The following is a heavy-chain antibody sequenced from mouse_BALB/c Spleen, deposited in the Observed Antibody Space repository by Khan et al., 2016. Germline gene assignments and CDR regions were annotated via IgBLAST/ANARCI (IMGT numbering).Heavy chain of an antibody. D-gene: IGHD2-1*01. J-gene: IGHJ2*01. V-gene: IGHV1-4*01. CDR2: INPSSNYT. CDR1: GYTFTYYT. Sequence: QVQLQQSGAELARPGASVKMSCKASGYTFTYYTMHWVKQRPGQGLEWIGYINPSSNYTNYNQKFKDKATLTADKSSSTAYMQLSSLTSEDSAVYYCAREIYGNYPFGYGGQGTTLTVSS. CDR3: AREIYGNYPFGY.